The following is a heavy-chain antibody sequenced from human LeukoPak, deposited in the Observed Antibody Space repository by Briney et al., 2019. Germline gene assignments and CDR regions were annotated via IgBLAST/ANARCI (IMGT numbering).Heavy chain of an antibody. CDR1: GGSISSGDYY. CDR2: IYYSGST. J-gene: IGHJ5*02. D-gene: IGHD6-13*01. V-gene: IGHV4-61*08. CDR3: ARDPSSSWYNNWFDP. Sequence: SQTLSLTCTVSGGSISSGDYYWSWTRQPPGKGLEWIGYIYYSGSTNYNPSLKSRVTISVDTSKNQFSLKLSSVTAADTAVYYCARDPSSSWYNNWFDPWGQGTLVTVSS.